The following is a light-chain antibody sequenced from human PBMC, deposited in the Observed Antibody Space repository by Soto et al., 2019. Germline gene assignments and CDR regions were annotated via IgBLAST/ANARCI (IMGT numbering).Light chain of an antibody. CDR2: AAS. CDR1: QGISSY. V-gene: IGKV1-9*01. J-gene: IGKJ3*01. Sequence: DIQLTQSPSFLSASVGDRVTITCRASQGISSYLAWYQQKPGKAPKLLIYAASTLQSGVPSRFSGSGSGTEFTLTISSLQPEDFATYYCQQLINYPLTFGPGTKVDIK. CDR3: QQLINYPLT.